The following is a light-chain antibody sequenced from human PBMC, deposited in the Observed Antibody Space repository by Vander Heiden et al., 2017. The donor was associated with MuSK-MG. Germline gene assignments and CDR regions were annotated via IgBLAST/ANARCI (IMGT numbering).Light chain of an antibody. CDR2: DTS. Sequence: EIVLTQSPATLSLSPGERATLSCRASQSFTTYLAWYQQKPGQAPRLLIYDTSNRATGIPARFSGSGSGTDFTLTISSLEPEDSAVYYCQQRRNWPYTFGQGTKLEIK. CDR1: QSFTTY. J-gene: IGKJ2*01. V-gene: IGKV3-11*01. CDR3: QQRRNWPYT.